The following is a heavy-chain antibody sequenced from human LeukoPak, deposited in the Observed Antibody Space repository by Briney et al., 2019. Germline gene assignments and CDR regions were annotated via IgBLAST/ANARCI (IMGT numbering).Heavy chain of an antibody. Sequence: ASVKVSCKASGYTFTGYYMHWVRQAPGQGLEWMGWINPNSGGTNYAQKFQGRVTMTRDTSISTAYMELSSLRSEDTAVYYCAGSIVVVPAAMEGFDYWGQGTLVTVSS. CDR3: AGSIVVVPAAMEGFDY. D-gene: IGHD2-2*01. V-gene: IGHV1-2*02. J-gene: IGHJ4*02. CDR1: GYTFTGYY. CDR2: INPNSGGT.